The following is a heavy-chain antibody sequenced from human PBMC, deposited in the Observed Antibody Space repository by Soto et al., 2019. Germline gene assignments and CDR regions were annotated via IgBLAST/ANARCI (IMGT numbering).Heavy chain of an antibody. D-gene: IGHD7-27*01. CDR1: GFMFSGFG. Sequence: GGSLRLSCAASGFMFSGFGMHWVRQAPGKGLEWVANMKRDGSEKYYVDSVKGRFSISRDNGKNSVYLQMNSLRVEDTAVYYCARIPGDWGLFDYWGQGXLVTVSS. CDR3: ARIPGDWGLFDY. V-gene: IGHV3-7*01. CDR2: MKRDGSEK. J-gene: IGHJ4*02.